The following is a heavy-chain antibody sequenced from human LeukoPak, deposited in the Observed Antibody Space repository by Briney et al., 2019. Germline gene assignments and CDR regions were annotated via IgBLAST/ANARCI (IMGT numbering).Heavy chain of an antibody. Sequence: SETLSLTCTVSGGSISSSSYYWGWIRQPPGKGLEWIGSIYHSGSTYYNPSLKSRVTISVDTSKNQFSLKLSSVTAADTAVYYCARTNWGSFDYWGQGTLVTVSS. V-gene: IGHV4-39*07. D-gene: IGHD7-27*01. CDR3: ARTNWGSFDY. CDR1: GGSISSSSYY. J-gene: IGHJ4*02. CDR2: IYHSGST.